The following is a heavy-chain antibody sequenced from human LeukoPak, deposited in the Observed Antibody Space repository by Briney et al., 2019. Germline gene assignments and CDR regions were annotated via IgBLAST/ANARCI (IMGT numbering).Heavy chain of an antibody. CDR3: ARVISGTWLWF. CDR1: GGTFSSYA. J-gene: IGHJ4*02. CDR2: IIPTLEIA. Sequence: SVKVSCTASGGTFSSYAISWVRQAPGRGLEWMGRIIPTLEIADYAQKFQGRVTITADKSTSTAYMELSSLRPEDTAVYYCARVISGTWLWFWGQGTLVIVSS. V-gene: IGHV1-69*04. D-gene: IGHD1-14*01.